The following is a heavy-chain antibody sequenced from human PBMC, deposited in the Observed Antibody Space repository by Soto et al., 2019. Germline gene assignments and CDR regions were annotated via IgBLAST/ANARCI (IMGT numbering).Heavy chain of an antibody. CDR2: IIPIFGTA. Sequence: SVKVSCKASGGTFSSYAISWVRQAPGQGLEWMGGIIPIFGTANYAQKFQGRVTITADESTSTAYMELSSLRSEDTAVYYCAGLLPTGYSYGFDWFDPWGQGTTVTVSS. V-gene: IGHV1-69*13. J-gene: IGHJ5*01. D-gene: IGHD5-18*01. CDR1: GGTFSSYA. CDR3: AGLLPTGYSYGFDWFDP.